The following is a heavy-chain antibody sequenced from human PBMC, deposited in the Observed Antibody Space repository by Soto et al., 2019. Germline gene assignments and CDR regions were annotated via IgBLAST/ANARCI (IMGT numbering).Heavy chain of an antibody. J-gene: IGHJ3*02. V-gene: IGHV4-59*01. D-gene: IGHD3-10*01. Sequence: QVQLQEWGPGLVKPSETLSLTCTVSRDSISSYYWSWIRQPPGKGLEWIGYVHYSGITNYNPSLNSRLTISVDTANNQFSLKLSSVTAADTAMYYCARITHYFASGEAGTFNIWGQGTMVTVSS. CDR2: VHYSGIT. CDR3: ARITHYFASGEAGTFNI. CDR1: RDSISSYY.